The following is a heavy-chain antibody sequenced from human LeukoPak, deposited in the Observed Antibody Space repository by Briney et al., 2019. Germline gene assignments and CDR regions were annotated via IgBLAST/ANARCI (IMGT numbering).Heavy chain of an antibody. CDR3: ARDLIGRPREGYFDY. CDR1: GFTFSSYS. D-gene: IGHD5-24*01. Sequence: PGGSLRLSCAASGFTFSSYSMNWVRQAPGKGLEWVSSISSSSSYIYYADSVKGRFTISRDNAKKSLYLQMNSLRTEDTAVYYCARDLIGRPREGYFDYWGQGILVTVSS. V-gene: IGHV3-21*01. J-gene: IGHJ4*02. CDR2: ISSSSSYI.